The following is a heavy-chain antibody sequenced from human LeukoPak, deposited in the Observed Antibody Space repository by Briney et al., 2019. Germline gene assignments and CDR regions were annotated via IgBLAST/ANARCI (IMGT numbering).Heavy chain of an antibody. CDR1: GGSISSYY. CDR3: ARAVGGDGSGSL. J-gene: IGHJ4*02. D-gene: IGHD3-10*01. V-gene: IGHV4-59*01. Sequence: SETLSLTCTVSGGSISSYYWSWIRQPPGKGLEWIGYSGSTNYNPSLKSRVTISVDTSKNQFSLKLSSVTAADTAVYYCARAVGGDGSGSLWGPGTLVTVSS. CDR2: SGST.